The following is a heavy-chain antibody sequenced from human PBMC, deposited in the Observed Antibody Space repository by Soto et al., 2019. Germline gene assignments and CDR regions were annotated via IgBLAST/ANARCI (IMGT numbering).Heavy chain of an antibody. J-gene: IGHJ6*02. CDR1: EFTFTNYA. CDR2: ISGSGATT. V-gene: IGHV3-23*01. CDR3: AKFREHYSGSGSRTYYYYGMDV. Sequence: PVGTLSISCAASEFTFTNYAMTWVRQAPGKGLEWVSTISGSGATTYYADSVKGRFTISRDNSKNTLYLQMNSLRAEDTAVYYCAKFREHYSGSGSRTYYYYGMDVWGQGTSVTVSS. D-gene: IGHD3-10*01.